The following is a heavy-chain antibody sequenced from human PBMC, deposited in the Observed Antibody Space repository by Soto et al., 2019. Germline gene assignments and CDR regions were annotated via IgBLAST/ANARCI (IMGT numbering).Heavy chain of an antibody. V-gene: IGHV1-69*13. CDR2: IIPIFGTA. CDR1: GGTFSSYA. CDR3: ARVGYNWNRFDY. Sequence: ASVKVSCKASGGTFSSYAISWVRQAPGQGLERMGGIIPIFGTANYAQKFQGRVTITADESTSTAYMGLSSLRSEDTAVYYCARVGYNWNRFDYWGQGTLVTVSS. D-gene: IGHD1-20*01. J-gene: IGHJ4*02.